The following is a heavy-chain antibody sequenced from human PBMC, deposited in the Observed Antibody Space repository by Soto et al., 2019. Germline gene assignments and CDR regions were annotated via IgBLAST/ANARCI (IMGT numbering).Heavy chain of an antibody. CDR3: ASGLELHFDYYYMDV. Sequence: GASVKVSCKASGYTFTSYGISWVRQAPGQGLEWMGWISAYNGNTNYAQKLQGRVTMTTDTSTSTAYMELRSLRSDDTAVYYCASGLELHFDYYYMDVWGKGTTVTVSS. J-gene: IGHJ6*03. CDR2: ISAYNGNT. CDR1: GYTFTSYG. V-gene: IGHV1-18*01. D-gene: IGHD1-7*01.